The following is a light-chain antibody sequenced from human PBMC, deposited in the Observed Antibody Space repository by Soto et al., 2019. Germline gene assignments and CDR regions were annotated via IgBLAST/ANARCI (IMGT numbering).Light chain of an antibody. V-gene: IGKV1-39*01. J-gene: IGKJ1*01. CDR3: QQSYNTLSWT. CDR1: QSISSY. CDR2: AAS. Sequence: DIQMTQSPSSLSASVGGRVTVTCRASQSISSYVNWYQQKPGKAPELLIYAASKLQSGVPSRFRGSGSGTDITLTINSLQPEDSATYYFQQSYNTLSWTFGQGTKVDVK.